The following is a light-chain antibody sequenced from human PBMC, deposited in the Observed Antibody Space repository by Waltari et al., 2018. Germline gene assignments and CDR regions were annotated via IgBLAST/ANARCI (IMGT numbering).Light chain of an antibody. Sequence: DIQMTQSPSTLSASVGDRVHITCRASQSISIWLAWYQQIPGKAPNLLIYKASSLDSGVPSRFSGSGSGTEFTLTISSLQPDDFATYYCQQYKTYSWTFGQGTKVEIK. J-gene: IGKJ1*01. CDR2: KAS. CDR3: QQYKTYSWT. CDR1: QSISIW. V-gene: IGKV1-5*03.